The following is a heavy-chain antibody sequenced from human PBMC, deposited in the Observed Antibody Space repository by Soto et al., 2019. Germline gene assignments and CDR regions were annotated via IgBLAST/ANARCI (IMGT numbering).Heavy chain of an antibody. Sequence: GGSLSLYCASLGFTFSRYGLHWVRQAPGQGLEWVAAIIYDGTKQYYADSVKGRFTISRDNSKNTLYLQMNSLRAEDTAVYYCVRVLKTGTTNFDSWGLGTLVTVSS. CDR2: IIYDGTKQ. V-gene: IGHV3-30*03. J-gene: IGHJ4*02. D-gene: IGHD1-1*01. CDR3: VRVLKTGTTNFDS. CDR1: GFTFSRYG.